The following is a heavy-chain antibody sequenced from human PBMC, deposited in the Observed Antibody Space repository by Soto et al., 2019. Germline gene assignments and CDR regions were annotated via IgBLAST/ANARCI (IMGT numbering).Heavy chain of an antibody. Sequence: QITLKESGPPLVKPTQTLTLTCTFSGFSLSTRGVGVGWIRQPPGKALEWLAVMYWDDDKRYSPSLQSRLTITKDTSKNQVVLTMPNMDPVDTATYYRARKNYGDYPPDYWGQGTLVTVSS. CDR3: ARKNYGDYPPDY. J-gene: IGHJ4*02. V-gene: IGHV2-5*02. CDR1: GFSLSTRGVG. D-gene: IGHD4-17*01. CDR2: MYWDDDK.